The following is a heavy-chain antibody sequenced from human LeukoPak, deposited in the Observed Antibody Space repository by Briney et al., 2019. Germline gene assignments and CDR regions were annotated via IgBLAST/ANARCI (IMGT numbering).Heavy chain of an antibody. V-gene: IGHV3-23*01. Sequence: GGSLRLSCAASGFPFSTYAIHWVRQAPGKGLEWVSAISGSGGSTYYADSVKGRFTISRDNSKNTLYLQMNSLRAEDTAVYYCAKRVYDSSGYYWDYWGQGTLVTVSS. CDR1: GFPFSTYA. CDR3: AKRVYDSSGYYWDY. J-gene: IGHJ4*02. D-gene: IGHD3-22*01. CDR2: ISGSGGST.